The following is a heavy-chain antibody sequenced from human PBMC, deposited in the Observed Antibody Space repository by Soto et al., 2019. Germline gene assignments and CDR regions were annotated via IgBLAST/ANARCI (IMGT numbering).Heavy chain of an antibody. Sequence: SXKVSFTASGYTXTSYYRHLVRQAPGQGLEWIGIINPSGGSKSYAQKFQGRVTMTRDTYTSTVYMELRSLRSEDTSVYYCARVRRSSGYYYGYWGQGNPVTVS. V-gene: IGHV1-46*01. J-gene: IGHJ4*02. CDR2: INPSGGSK. D-gene: IGHD3-22*01. CDR3: ARVRRSSGYYYGY. CDR1: GYTXTSYY.